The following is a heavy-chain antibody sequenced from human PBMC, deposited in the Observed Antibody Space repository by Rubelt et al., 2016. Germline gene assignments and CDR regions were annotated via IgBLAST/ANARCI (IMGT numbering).Heavy chain of an antibody. CDR2: IYYSGST. D-gene: IGHD5-12*01. J-gene: IGHJ6*02. Sequence: QLQLQESGPGLVKPSETLSLTCTVSGGSISSSSYYWGWIRQPPGKGLEWIGSIYYSGSTYYNPSLKGRVPISVDTSKNQFSRKLSSVTAADTAVYYCARDWDSGYDYTYYYGMDVWGQGTTVTVSS. V-gene: IGHV4-39*07. CDR3: ARDWDSGYDYTYYYGMDV. CDR1: GGSISSSSYY.